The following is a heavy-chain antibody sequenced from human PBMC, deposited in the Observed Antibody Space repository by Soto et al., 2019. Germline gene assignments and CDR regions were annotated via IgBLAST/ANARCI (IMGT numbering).Heavy chain of an antibody. Sequence: SVKVSCKASGGTFSSYAISWVRQAPGQGLEWMGGIIPIFGTANYAQKFQGRVTMTRDTSTSTVYMELSSLRSEDTAVYYCARDRGYCSGGSCYYYYYGMDVWGQGTTVTVSS. CDR1: GGTFSSYA. D-gene: IGHD2-15*01. CDR2: IIPIFGTA. V-gene: IGHV1-69*05. CDR3: ARDRGYCSGGSCYYYYYGMDV. J-gene: IGHJ6*02.